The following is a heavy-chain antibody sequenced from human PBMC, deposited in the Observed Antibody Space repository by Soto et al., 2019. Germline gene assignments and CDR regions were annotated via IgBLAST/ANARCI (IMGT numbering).Heavy chain of an antibody. J-gene: IGHJ4*02. Sequence: GGSLRLSCTASGFTFGDYAMSWFRQAPGKGLEWVGFIRSKAYGGTTEYAASVKGRFTISRDDSKSIAYLQMNSLKTEDTAVYYCTRPYGSGSYRIFGFDYWGQGTLVTVSS. CDR2: IRSKAYGGTT. CDR3: TRPYGSGSYRIFGFDY. D-gene: IGHD3-10*01. CDR1: GFTFGDYA. V-gene: IGHV3-49*03.